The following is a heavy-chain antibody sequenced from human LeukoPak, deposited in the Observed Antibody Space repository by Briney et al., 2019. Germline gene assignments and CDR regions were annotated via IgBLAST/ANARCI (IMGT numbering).Heavy chain of an antibody. V-gene: IGHV3-23*01. CDR1: GFTFSSYA. J-gene: IGHJ4*02. CDR3: AKRGSSADSGYYFDY. D-gene: IGHD3-16*01. Sequence: PGGSLRLPCAASGFTFSSYAMSWVRQAPGKGLEWVSGITGSGASTYYADSAKGRFTISRDNSKNTLYLQMNSLRAEDTAVYYCAKRGSSADSGYYFDYWGQGTLVTVSS. CDR2: ITGSGAST.